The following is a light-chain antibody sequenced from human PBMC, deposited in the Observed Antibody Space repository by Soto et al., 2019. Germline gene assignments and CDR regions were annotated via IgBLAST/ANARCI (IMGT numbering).Light chain of an antibody. V-gene: IGKV1-39*01. J-gene: IGKJ2*01. CDR2: AAS. CDR1: QSISSY. Sequence: DIQMTQSPSSLSASVGERVTITCRANQSISSYLNWYQLKPGKAPQLLIYAASTLQRGVPSRFSGSGSGTDFTLTSRSLQLDDFATYSCQQSYRPPYPFGQGTKVDIK. CDR3: QQSYRPPYP.